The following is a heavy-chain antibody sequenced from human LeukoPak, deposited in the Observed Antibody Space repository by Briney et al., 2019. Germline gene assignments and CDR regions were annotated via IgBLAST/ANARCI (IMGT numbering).Heavy chain of an antibody. V-gene: IGHV3-30*18. D-gene: IGHD3/OR15-3a*01. Sequence: PGGSLRPSCAASEFTFSSYAMHWVRQAPGKGLEWVALVSNDGGDKYYADSVKGRFTISRDNSKNTLYLQMNSLRGEDTGVYYCAKAHLLDWLLPFDYWGQGTLVTVSS. CDR2: VSNDGGDK. CDR1: EFTFSSYA. CDR3: AKAHLLDWLLPFDY. J-gene: IGHJ4*02.